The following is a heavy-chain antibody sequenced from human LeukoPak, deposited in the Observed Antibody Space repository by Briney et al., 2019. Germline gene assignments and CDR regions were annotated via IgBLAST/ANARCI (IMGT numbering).Heavy chain of an antibody. CDR3: AKDRPNYYGSNGHYYKLNGDC. CDR2: IPRIGAPT. CDR1: GFTFSSFA. V-gene: IGHV3-23*01. Sequence: GGSLRLSCAASGFTFSSFAWSWVGQPPGRGRDWVSPIPRIGAPTYYADSVKGRFTISRDNSDNTLYLQMNSLRAEDTAVYYCAKDRPNYYGSNGHYYKLNGDCWGQGTLVTVSS. D-gene: IGHD3-22*01. J-gene: IGHJ4*02.